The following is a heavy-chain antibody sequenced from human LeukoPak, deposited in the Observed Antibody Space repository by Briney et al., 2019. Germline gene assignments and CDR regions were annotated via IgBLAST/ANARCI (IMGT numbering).Heavy chain of an antibody. J-gene: IGHJ3*02. CDR3: AKDGGWFGETIPDAFDI. V-gene: IGHV3-7*03. CDR1: GFTFSTYW. Sequence: GGSLRLSCAASGFTFSTYWLNWVRQAPGKGLEWVANIKQDGSEKYYVDSVKGRFTISRDNSKNTLYLQMNSLRAEDTAVYYCAKDGGWFGETIPDAFDIWGQGTMVTVSS. D-gene: IGHD3-10*01. CDR2: IKQDGSEK.